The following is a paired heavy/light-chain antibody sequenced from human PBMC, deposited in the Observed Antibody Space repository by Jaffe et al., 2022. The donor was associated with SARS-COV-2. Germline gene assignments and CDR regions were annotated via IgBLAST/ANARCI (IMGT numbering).Light chain of an antibody. CDR2: QDS. CDR1: KLGDKY. CDR3: QAWDSSTSNYV. V-gene: IGLV3-1*01. J-gene: IGLJ1*01. Sequence: SYELTQPPSVSVSPGQTASITCSGDKLGDKYACWYQQKPGQSPVLVIYQDSKRPSGIPERFSGSNSGNTATLTISGTQAMDEADYYCQAWDSSTSNYVFGTGTKVTVL.
Heavy chain of an antibody. Sequence: EVQLLESGGGLVQPGGSLRLSCAASGFTFSSYAMSWVRQAPGKGLEWVSAISGSGGSTYYADSVKGRFTISRDNSKNTLYLQMNSLRAEDTAVYYCAKDTKINDFAGPRDYYGMDVWGQGTTVTVSS. CDR1: GFTFSSYA. D-gene: IGHD3-3*01. CDR3: AKDTKINDFAGPRDYYGMDV. CDR2: ISGSGGST. V-gene: IGHV3-23*01. J-gene: IGHJ6*02.